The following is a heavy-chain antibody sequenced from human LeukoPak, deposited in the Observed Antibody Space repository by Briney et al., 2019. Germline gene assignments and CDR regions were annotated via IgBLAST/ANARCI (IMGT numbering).Heavy chain of an antibody. CDR3: ARAQYYYGSGSYYTGPRYYYYMDV. D-gene: IGHD3-10*01. CDR1: GVAISRGGYA. Sequence: SETLSLTCAVSGVAISRGGYAWNWIRQPPGKGLEWIGHIYYSGSTNYNPSLKSRVTISVDTSKNQFSLKLSSVTAADTAVYYCARAQYYYGSGSYYTGPRYYYYMDVWGKGTTVTVSS. J-gene: IGHJ6*03. CDR2: IYYSGST. V-gene: IGHV4-61*08.